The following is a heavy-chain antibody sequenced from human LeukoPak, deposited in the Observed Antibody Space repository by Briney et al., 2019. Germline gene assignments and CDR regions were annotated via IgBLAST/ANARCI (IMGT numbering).Heavy chain of an antibody. J-gene: IGHJ6*02. CDR2: IKQDGSEK. V-gene: IGHV3-7*01. CDR3: AREFVAGMFDYYYGMDV. D-gene: IGHD6-19*01. CDR1: GFTFSSYW. Sequence: GGSLRLSCAASGFTFSSYWMSWVRQAPGKGLEWVANIKQDGSEKYYVDSVKGRFTISRDNAKNSLYLQMNSLRAEDTAVYYCAREFVAGMFDYYYGMDVGGQGTTVTVS.